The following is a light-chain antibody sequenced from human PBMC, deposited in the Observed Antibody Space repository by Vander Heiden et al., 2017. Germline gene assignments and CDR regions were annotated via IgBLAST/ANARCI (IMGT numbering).Light chain of an antibody. CDR3: QHRSGWLPGT. J-gene: IGKJ1*01. V-gene: IGKV3-11*01. CDR1: QSVSSY. CDR2: EAS. Sequence: EIVLTQSPATLSLSPGEGATLSCRASQSVSSYLAWYQHKPGQAPRLLIYEASNRATGIPARFSGTGSGTDFTLTISSLEPEDFAVYYCQHRSGWLPGTFGQGTKVEIE.